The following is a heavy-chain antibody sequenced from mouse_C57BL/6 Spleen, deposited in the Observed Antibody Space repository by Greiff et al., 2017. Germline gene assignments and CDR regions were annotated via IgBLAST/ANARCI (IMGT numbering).Heavy chain of an antibody. V-gene: IGHV5-4*03. CDR3: ARNGSSLNNYAMDY. CDR1: GFTFSSYA. Sequence: EVKLVESGGGLVKPGGSLKLSCAASGFTFSSYAMSWVRQTPEKRLEWVATSSDGGSYTYYPDNVKGRFTISRDNAKNNLYLQMSNLKSEDTAMYYCARNGSSLNNYAMDYWGQGTSVTVSS. D-gene: IGHD1-1*01. CDR2: SSDGGSYT. J-gene: IGHJ4*01.